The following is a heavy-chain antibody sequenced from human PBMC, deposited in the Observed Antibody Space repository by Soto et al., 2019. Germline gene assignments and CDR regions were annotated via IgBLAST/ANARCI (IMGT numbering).Heavy chain of an antibody. CDR1: GLTFNDYA. D-gene: IGHD3-10*01. V-gene: IGHV3-23*01. J-gene: IGHJ2*01. CDR3: AKVDFGNWFFDL. CDR2: NSGSGATT. Sequence: EVQLLESGGGLVHPGGSLRLSCAASGLTFNDYAMSWVRQAPGKGLEWVSANSGSGATTYYADSVKGRFTISRDNSRDTLYLEMKSLRAEDTAIYYCAKVDFGNWFFDLWGRGTLVTVSS.